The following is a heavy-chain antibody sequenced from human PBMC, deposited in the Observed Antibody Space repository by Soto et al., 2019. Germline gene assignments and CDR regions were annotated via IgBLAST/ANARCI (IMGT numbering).Heavy chain of an antibody. CDR2: ISGSGRTI. V-gene: IGHV3-11*01. CDR1: GIVFSDY. D-gene: IGHD3-16*01. CDR3: ARLPFPWGWFDP. Sequence: QVQLVESGGGLVKPGGSLRLSCAASGIVFSDYMSWVRQAPGKGLEWLSYISGSGRTIYSADSVKGRFTISRDNATNPLYLQMNNVRTEDTAVYYCARLPFPWGWFDPWGQGTLVTASS. J-gene: IGHJ5*02.